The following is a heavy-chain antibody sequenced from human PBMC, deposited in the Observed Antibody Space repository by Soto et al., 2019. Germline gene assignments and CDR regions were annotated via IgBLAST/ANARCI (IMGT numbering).Heavy chain of an antibody. D-gene: IGHD6-19*01. CDR3: AKGLSSGCLAYFQH. CDR2: INGGGDST. Sequence: GSLRLSCAASGFTFSTYAMFWVRLAPGKGLQWVSTINGGGDSTHYADSVKGRFTISRDNSKTTLYLQMNSLGAEDTAVYYCAKGLSSGCLAYFQHWGQGTQVTVSS. V-gene: IGHV3-23*01. J-gene: IGHJ1*01. CDR1: GFTFSTYA.